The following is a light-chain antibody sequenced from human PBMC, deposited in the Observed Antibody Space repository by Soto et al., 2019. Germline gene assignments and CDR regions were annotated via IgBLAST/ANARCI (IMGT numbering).Light chain of an antibody. J-gene: IGLJ1*01. Sequence: QSALTQPLSVSGSPGQSVTISCTGTSSDVGDYDSVSWYQQHPGKAPKLVISDVRKRPSGVPDRFSGSKSGNTASLTISGLQAEDEADYYCCSYAGNSLKVFGTGTKLTVL. CDR3: CSYAGNSLKV. CDR1: SSDVGDYDS. V-gene: IGLV2-11*01. CDR2: DVR.